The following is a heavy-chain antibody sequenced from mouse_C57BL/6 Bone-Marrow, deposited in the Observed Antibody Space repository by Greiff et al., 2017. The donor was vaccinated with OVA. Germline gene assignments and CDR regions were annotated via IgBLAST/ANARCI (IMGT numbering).Heavy chain of an antibody. Sequence: EVKLMESGGGLVKPGGSLKLSCAASGFTFSDYGMHWVRQAPEKGLEWVAYISSGSSTIYYADTVKGRFTISRDNAKNTLFLQMTSLRSEDTAMYYCARHYDRDYAMDYWGQGTSVTVSS. CDR2: ISSGSSTI. CDR3: ARHYDRDYAMDY. J-gene: IGHJ4*01. D-gene: IGHD2-4*01. CDR1: GFTFSDYG. V-gene: IGHV5-17*01.